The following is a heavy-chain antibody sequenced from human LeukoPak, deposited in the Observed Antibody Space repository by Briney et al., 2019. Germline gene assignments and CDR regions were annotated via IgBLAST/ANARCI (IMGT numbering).Heavy chain of an antibody. V-gene: IGHV4-59*01. Sequence: AETLCLTCTVSDHSISNYYWHCLRQPPGKGLEWIGYFLHNGNTNYSTSLKSGVTISIDMSKSHFSLKLTSVTAAARDFYSCARVSRGVLGPTPFFDSWGEGKFVTVSS. CDR1: DHSISNYY. D-gene: IGHD1-26*01. CDR2: FLHNGNT. CDR3: ARVSRGVLGPTPFFDS. J-gene: IGHJ4*02.